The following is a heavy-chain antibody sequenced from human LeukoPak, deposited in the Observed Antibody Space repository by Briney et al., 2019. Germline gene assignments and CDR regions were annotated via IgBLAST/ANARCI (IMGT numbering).Heavy chain of an antibody. CDR2: INPNSGDT. D-gene: IGHD6-19*01. Sequence: ASVKVSCKASGYTFTGYYIHWVRQAPGQGLEWMGWINPNSGDTNYAQKFQGRVTMTRDTSINTAYMELSRLRSDDTALYYCARGVAGTYYYYYMDVWGKGTTVTVSS. J-gene: IGHJ6*03. CDR3: ARGVAGTYYYYYMDV. V-gene: IGHV1-2*02. CDR1: GYTFTGYY.